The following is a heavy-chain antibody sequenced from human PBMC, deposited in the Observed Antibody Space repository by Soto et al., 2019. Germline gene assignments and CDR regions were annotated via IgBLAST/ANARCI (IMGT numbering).Heavy chain of an antibody. Sequence: PTLVNPTQTLTLTCTFSGFSLTSSGISVSWIRQSPGRALEWLALIDWSDDKYYNTSLKTRLTISKDTSKNQVVLTMTSMDPVDTATYYCARTHVAGAIPWYYFDFWGQGTLVTVSS. D-gene: IGHD1-26*01. CDR3: ARTHVAGAIPWYYFDF. CDR2: IDWSDDK. V-gene: IGHV2-70*01. CDR1: GFSLTSSGIS. J-gene: IGHJ4*02.